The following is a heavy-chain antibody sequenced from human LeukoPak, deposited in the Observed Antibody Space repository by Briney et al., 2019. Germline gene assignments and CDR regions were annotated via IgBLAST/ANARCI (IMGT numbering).Heavy chain of an antibody. CDR1: GGSITNYY. CDR2: SFYSGGT. J-gene: IGHJ4*02. V-gene: IGHV4-59*12. Sequence: PSETLSLTCSVSGGSITNYYWSWIRQPPGKGLEWIGYSFYSGGTNYNPSLKSRVTISVDTSKNQFSLKLSSVTAADTAVYYCARANGSGSYYNVRPIDYWGQGTLVTVSS. D-gene: IGHD3-10*01. CDR3: ARANGSGSYYNVRPIDY.